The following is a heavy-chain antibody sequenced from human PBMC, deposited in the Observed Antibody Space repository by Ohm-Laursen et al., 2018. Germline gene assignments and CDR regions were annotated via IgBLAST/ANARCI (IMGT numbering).Heavy chain of an antibody. Sequence: SLRLSCAASGFTFSSYEMNWVRQAPGRGLEWASYISSSGSTIYYADSVKGRFTISRDNAKNSLYLQMNSLRAEDTAVYYCARRRSMDYWGQGTLVTVSS. V-gene: IGHV3-48*03. J-gene: IGHJ4*02. CDR1: GFTFSSYE. CDR3: ARRRSMDY. D-gene: IGHD2/OR15-2a*01. CDR2: ISSSGSTI.